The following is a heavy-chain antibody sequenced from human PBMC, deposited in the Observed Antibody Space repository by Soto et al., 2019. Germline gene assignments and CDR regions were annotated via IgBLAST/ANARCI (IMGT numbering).Heavy chain of an antibody. CDR1: GFSFKNYA. D-gene: IGHD3-10*01. Sequence: QVQLVESGGGVVQPGSSLRRSCAASGFSFKNYAFHWVRQAPGKGLEWVALISHNDEPKIFYADSVQGRFTISRDNFKNTVYLQMNSLRDEDTSVYHCARGVRAETYYNAFDYWGQGTQVTVSS. CDR2: ISHNDEPKI. CDR3: ARGVRAETYYNAFDY. J-gene: IGHJ4*01. V-gene: IGHV3-30-3*01.